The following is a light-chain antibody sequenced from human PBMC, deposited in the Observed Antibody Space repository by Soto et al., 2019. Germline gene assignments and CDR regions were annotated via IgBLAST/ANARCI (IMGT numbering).Light chain of an antibody. CDR2: EGS. Sequence: LTHRGSLSGSTGQSLTLSSAGTSRDVGSYNLVSWYQQHPGKAPKLMVYEGSKRPSGVSNRFSGSQSGNTASLTISGLQAEDEADYYCCSYAGGTSFVFGTGRKVTGL. CDR1: SRDVGSYNL. CDR3: CSYAGGTSFV. V-gene: IGLV2-23*01. J-gene: IGLJ1*01.